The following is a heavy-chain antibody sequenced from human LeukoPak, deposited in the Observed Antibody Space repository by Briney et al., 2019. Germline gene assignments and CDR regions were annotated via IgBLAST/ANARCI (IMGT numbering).Heavy chain of an antibody. CDR2: IYYSGST. V-gene: IGHV4-59*01. CDR3: ARLQRITMAGPDYWYFDL. J-gene: IGHJ2*01. D-gene: IGHD3-10*01. CDR1: GDSISSYY. Sequence: PSETLSLTCTVSGDSISSYYWSWIRQPPEKGLEWIGYIYYSGSTNYNPSLKSRVTILVDTSKTQFSLKMNSVTAADTAVYYCARLQRITMAGPDYWYFDLWGRGTLVTVSS.